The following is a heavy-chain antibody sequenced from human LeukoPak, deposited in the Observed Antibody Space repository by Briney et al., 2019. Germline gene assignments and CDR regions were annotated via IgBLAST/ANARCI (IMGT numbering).Heavy chain of an antibody. V-gene: IGHV3-9*01. J-gene: IGHJ4*02. CDR3: AKDQGYCSGGSCYSTAVAGFVDY. Sequence: GGSLRLSCAASGLTFSSYGMHWVRQAPGKGLEWVSGISWNSGSIGYADSVKGRFTISRDNSRNTLYLQMNSLRAEDTALYYCAKDQGYCSGGSCYSTAVAGFVDYWGQGTLVTVSS. D-gene: IGHD2-15*01. CDR1: GLTFSSYG. CDR2: ISWNSGSI.